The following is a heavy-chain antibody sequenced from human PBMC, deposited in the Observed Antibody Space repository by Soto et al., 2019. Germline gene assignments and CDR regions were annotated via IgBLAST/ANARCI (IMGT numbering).Heavy chain of an antibody. Sequence: SETLSLTCTVSGGSISSYYWSWIRQPPGKGLEWIGYIYYSGSTNYNPSLKSRVTISVDTSKNQFSLKLSSVTAADTAVYYCARVYGNYDILTGYYGGGAFDIWGKGTMVTVSS. V-gene: IGHV4-59*01. CDR3: ARVYGNYDILTGYYGGGAFDI. CDR1: GGSISSYY. CDR2: IYYSGST. D-gene: IGHD3-9*01. J-gene: IGHJ3*02.